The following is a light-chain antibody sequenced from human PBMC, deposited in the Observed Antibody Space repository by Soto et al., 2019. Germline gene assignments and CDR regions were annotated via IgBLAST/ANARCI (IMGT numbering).Light chain of an antibody. V-gene: IGKV3-20*01. CDR3: EQYGTSPRT. J-gene: IGKJ1*01. Sequence: IVLTQSAGTLSLSPGERATLSCRASESVSNNYLAWYQQKPGQAPRLLIYGASNRATGIPDRFSGSGSGTDFTLTISRLEPEDFAVYYCEQYGTSPRTFGQGTKVDIK. CDR1: ESVSNNY. CDR2: GAS.